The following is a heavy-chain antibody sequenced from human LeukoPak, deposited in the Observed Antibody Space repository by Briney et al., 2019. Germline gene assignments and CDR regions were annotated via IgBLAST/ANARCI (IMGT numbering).Heavy chain of an antibody. J-gene: IGHJ4*02. Sequence: GGSLRLSCAASGFTFSGSAMHWVRQASGKGLEWVGRIRSKTNNYATAYAASVKGRFTISRDDSKNTAYLQMNSLRAEDTAVYHCTTDGVGVEGATYDNWGQGTLVSVSS. CDR1: GFTFSGSA. CDR2: IRSKTNNYAT. D-gene: IGHD1-26*01. CDR3: TTDGVGVEGATYDN. V-gene: IGHV3-73*01.